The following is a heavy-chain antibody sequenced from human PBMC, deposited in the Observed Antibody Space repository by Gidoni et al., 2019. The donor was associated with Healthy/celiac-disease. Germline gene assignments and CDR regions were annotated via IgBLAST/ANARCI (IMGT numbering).Heavy chain of an antibody. Sequence: QVQLVQSGAEVKKPGASVKVSCKASGYTFTSYAMHWVRQAPGQRLEWMGWINAGNGNTKYSQKFQGRVTITRDTSASTAYMELSSLRSEDTAVYYCARWFYDILTGYSSPYGMDVWGQGTTVTVSS. CDR2: INAGNGNT. J-gene: IGHJ6*02. CDR3: ARWFYDILTGYSSPYGMDV. CDR1: GYTFTSYA. V-gene: IGHV1-3*01. D-gene: IGHD3-9*01.